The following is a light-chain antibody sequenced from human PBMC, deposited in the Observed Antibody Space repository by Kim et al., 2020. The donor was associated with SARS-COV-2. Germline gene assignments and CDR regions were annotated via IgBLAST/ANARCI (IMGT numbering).Light chain of an antibody. CDR3: QSANSSGTYVV. CDR2: RDS. J-gene: IGLJ2*01. Sequence: PGKAARIPCSGDALPKEDTYWYQNKPRQAPVVVIYRDSERPSGIPERFSGSSSGTTVTLTISGVQAQDEAHYYSQSANSSGTYVVFGGGTQLTVL. CDR1: ALPKED. V-gene: IGLV3-25*03.